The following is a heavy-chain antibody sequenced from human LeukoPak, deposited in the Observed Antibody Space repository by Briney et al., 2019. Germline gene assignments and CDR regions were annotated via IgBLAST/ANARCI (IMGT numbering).Heavy chain of an antibody. CDR2: INPNSGGT. D-gene: IGHD5-18*01. Sequence: ASVKVSCKASGYTFTGYYMHWVRQAPGQGLEWMGRINPNSGGTNYAQKFQGRVTMTRDTSISTAYMELSRLRSDDTAVYYCARIGDSYDHYYYYYMDVWGKGTTVTVSS. V-gene: IGHV1-2*06. CDR1: GYTFTGYY. CDR3: ARIGDSYDHYYYYYMDV. J-gene: IGHJ6*03.